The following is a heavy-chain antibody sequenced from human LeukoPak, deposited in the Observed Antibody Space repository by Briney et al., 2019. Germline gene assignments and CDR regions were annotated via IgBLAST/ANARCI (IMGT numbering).Heavy chain of an antibody. CDR2: TYYRSKLYN. J-gene: IGHJ4*02. V-gene: IGHV6-1*01. D-gene: IGHD7-27*01. CDR1: GDSVSSNSAA. CDR3: ARELTGFDY. Sequence: SQTLSLTCXXSGDSVSSNSAAWNWLRQSPSRGLEWLGRTYYRSKLYNEYAISVKSPITINADTSKNQFSLQLNSVTPEDTAVYYCARELTGFDYWGQGTLVTVSS.